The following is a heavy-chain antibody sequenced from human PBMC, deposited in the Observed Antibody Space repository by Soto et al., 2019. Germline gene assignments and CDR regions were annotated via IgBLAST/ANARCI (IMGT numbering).Heavy chain of an antibody. CDR1: GFTFTTFG. CDR2: ISYDGHNK. Sequence: GGSLRLSCTASGFTFTTFGIHCVRQAPGKGLEWVALISYDGHNKYYSDSVKGRFTISRDNYKNTLSLQMNSLRAEDTAVYYCAKDLLAYGDYNYYYYGMDVRGQGTTVTVSS. J-gene: IGHJ6*02. D-gene: IGHD4-17*01. CDR3: AKDLLAYGDYNYYYYGMDV. V-gene: IGHV3-30*18.